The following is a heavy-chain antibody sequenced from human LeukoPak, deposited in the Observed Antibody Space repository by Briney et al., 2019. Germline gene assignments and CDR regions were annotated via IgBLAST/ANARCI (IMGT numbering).Heavy chain of an antibody. CDR3: ARGGMGGTTWYYNYYYYYMDV. V-gene: IGHV3-66*01. Sequence: GGSLRLSCAASGFTVSSNYMSWVRQAPGKGLEWVSIIYSGGSTYYADSVKGRFTISRDNSKNTLYLQMNSLRAEDTAVYYCARGGMGGTTWYYNYYYYYMDVWGKGTTVTVSS. CDR1: GFTVSSNY. CDR2: IYSGGST. J-gene: IGHJ6*03. D-gene: IGHD2/OR15-2a*01.